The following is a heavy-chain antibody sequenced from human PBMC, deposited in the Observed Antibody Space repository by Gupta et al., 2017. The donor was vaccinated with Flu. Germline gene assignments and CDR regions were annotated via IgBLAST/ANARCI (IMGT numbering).Heavy chain of an antibody. Sequence: QVQLVQSGAEVKKPGASVKVSCKASGYTFTSYGTSWVRQAPGQGLEWMGWISAYNGNTNYAQKLQGRVTMTTDTSTSTAYMGLRSLRSDDTAVYYCAREYYYDSSGYYGPLSNAFDIWGQGTMVTVSS. D-gene: IGHD3-22*01. CDR1: GYTFTSYG. CDR3: AREYYYDSSGYYGPLSNAFDI. CDR2: ISAYNGNT. V-gene: IGHV1-18*01. J-gene: IGHJ3*02.